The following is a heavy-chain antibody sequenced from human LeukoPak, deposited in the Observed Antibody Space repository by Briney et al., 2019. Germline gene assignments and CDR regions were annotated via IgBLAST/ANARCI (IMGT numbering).Heavy chain of an antibody. CDR2: ISAYNGNT. V-gene: IGHV1-18*01. CDR3: ARDRAYYYDSSGYYGEAADY. Sequence: ASVKVSCKASGYTFTSYGISWVRQAPGQGLERMGWISAYNGNTNYAQKLQGRVTMTTDTSTSTAYMELRSLRSDDTAVYYCARDRAYYYDSSGYYGEAADYWGQGTLVTVSS. CDR1: GYTFTSYG. D-gene: IGHD3-22*01. J-gene: IGHJ4*02.